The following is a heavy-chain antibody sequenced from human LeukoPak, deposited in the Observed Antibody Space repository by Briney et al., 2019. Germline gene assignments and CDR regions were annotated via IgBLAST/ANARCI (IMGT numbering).Heavy chain of an antibody. CDR1: GGSISGSGYY. D-gene: IGHD3-10*01. J-gene: IGHJ4*02. CDR2: IYESGSI. V-gene: IGHV4-39*07. Sequence: SETLSLTCTVSGGSISGSGYYWGWVRQPPGKGLEWIGSIYESGSIYYNPSLNSRVTISVDTSKNQFSLKLSSVTAADTAVYYCARPNYYGSGSYYSGWGQGTLVTVSS. CDR3: ARPNYYGSGSYYSG.